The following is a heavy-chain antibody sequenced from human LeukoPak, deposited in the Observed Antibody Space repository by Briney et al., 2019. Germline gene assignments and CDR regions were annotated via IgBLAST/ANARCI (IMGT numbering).Heavy chain of an antibody. V-gene: IGHV3-23*01. CDR3: AKDSDPGYYYGMDV. CDR2: ISASDSGT. CDR1: GFTFSKYA. Sequence: GESLRLSCAASGFTFSKYAMNWVRQAPGKGLEWVSAISASDSGTFYADSAKGRFTISRDNSKDTLYLHMNNLRVEDTALYYCAKDSDPGYYYGMDVWGQGTTVTVSS. J-gene: IGHJ6*02.